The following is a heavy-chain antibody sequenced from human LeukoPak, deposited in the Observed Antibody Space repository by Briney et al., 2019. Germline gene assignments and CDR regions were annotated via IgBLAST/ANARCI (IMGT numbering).Heavy chain of an antibody. V-gene: IGHV3-49*04. J-gene: IGHJ4*02. D-gene: IGHD4-17*01. Sequence: GGSLRLSCAASGFAFSDYWMNWVRQAPGKGLEWIGFIRRRANDGTTEYAASVKGRFTMSRDDSKSIVYLQMNGLQTEDTALYYCTRADGDYDHHFFDYWGQGTQVIVSS. CDR2: IRRRANDGTT. CDR3: TRADGDYDHHFFDY. CDR1: GFAFSDYW.